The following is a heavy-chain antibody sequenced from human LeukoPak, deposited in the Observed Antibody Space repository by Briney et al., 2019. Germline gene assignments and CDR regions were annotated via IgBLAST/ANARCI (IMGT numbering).Heavy chain of an antibody. D-gene: IGHD6-13*01. J-gene: IGHJ4*02. CDR2: ISTYNANT. V-gene: IGHV1-18*01. Sequence: ISTYNANTHYAQRFQGRVTMTTDTSTSTVYMELRSLRSDDTAVYYCARGRYSSSWRYYFDYWGQGTLVTVSS. CDR3: ARGRYSSSWRYYFDY.